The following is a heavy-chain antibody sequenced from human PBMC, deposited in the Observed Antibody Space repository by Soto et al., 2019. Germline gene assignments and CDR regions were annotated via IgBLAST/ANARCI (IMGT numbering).Heavy chain of an antibody. D-gene: IGHD2-21*01. CDR3: ARRIVVVSSWFDP. CDR1: GGSFSGYY. V-gene: IGHV4-34*01. CDR2: INHSGST. Sequence: PSETLSLTCAVYGGSFSGYYWSWIRQPPGKGLEWIGEINHSGSTNYNPSLKSRVTISVDTSKNQFSLKLSSVTAADTAVYYCARRIVVVSSWFDPWGQGTLVTVSS. J-gene: IGHJ5*02.